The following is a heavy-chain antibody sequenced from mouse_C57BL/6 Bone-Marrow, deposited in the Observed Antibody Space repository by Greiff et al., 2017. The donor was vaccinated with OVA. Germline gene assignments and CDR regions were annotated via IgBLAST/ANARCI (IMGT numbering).Heavy chain of an antibody. D-gene: IGHD1-1*01. CDR2: ISNGGGST. J-gene: IGHJ3*01. CDR1: GFTFSDYY. Sequence: EVQRVESGGGLVQPGGSLKLSCAASGFTFSDYYMYWVRQTPEKRLEWVAYISNGGGSTYYPDTVKGRFTISRDNAKNTLYLQRSRLKSEDTAMYYCARHEITPVVEDWGKGTLVTVSA. V-gene: IGHV5-12*01. CDR3: ARHEITPVVED.